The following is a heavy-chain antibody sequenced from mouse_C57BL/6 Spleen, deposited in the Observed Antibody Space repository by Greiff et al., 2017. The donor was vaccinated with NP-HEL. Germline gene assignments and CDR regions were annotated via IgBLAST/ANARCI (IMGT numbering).Heavy chain of an antibody. V-gene: IGHV5-4*01. D-gene: IGHD2-4*01. CDR3: ARESRSTMNYFDY. CDR1: GFTFSSYA. J-gene: IGHJ2*01. Sequence: DVQLVESGGGLVKPGGSLKLSCAASGFTFSSYAMSWVRQTPEKRLEWVATISDGGSYTYYPDNVKGRFTISRDNAKNNLYLQMSHLKSEDTAMYYCARESRSTMNYFDYWGQGTTLTVSS. CDR2: ISDGGSYT.